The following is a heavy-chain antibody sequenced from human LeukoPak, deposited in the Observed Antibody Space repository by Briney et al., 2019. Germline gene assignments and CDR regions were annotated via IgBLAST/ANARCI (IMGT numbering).Heavy chain of an antibody. CDR2: INHSGST. CDR1: GGSFSGYY. V-gene: IGHV4-34*01. Sequence: SETLSLTCAVYGGSFSGYYWSWIRQPPGKGLEWIGEINHSGSTNYNPSLKSRVTISVDTSKNQFSLKLSSVTAADTAVYYCARGFPRYYDSSGYYPYYYYYMDVWGKGTTVTISS. D-gene: IGHD3-22*01. J-gene: IGHJ6*03. CDR3: ARGFPRYYDSSGYYPYYYYYMDV.